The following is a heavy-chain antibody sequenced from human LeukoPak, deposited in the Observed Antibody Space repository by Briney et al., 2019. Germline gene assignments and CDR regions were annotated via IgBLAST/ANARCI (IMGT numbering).Heavy chain of an antibody. CDR1: GASISSDY. J-gene: IGHJ4*02. CDR3: ARRSYSGNYYDY. D-gene: IGHD1-26*01. V-gene: IGHV4-4*07. CDR2: IYTGGST. Sequence: SETLSLTCTVSGASISSDYWSWIRQPAGKGVEWIGRIYTGGSTNYNPSLRGRVTVSVDTSKNQFSLKLSSVTAADTAVYYCARRSYSGNYYDYWGQGTLVTVSS.